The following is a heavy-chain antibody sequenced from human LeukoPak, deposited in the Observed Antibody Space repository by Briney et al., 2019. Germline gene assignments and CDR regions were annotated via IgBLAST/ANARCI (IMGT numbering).Heavy chain of an antibody. J-gene: IGHJ3*02. V-gene: IGHV3-43*01. CDR3: AKDKRRGPPFDAFDI. CDR1: GFTFDDYT. Sequence: GGSLRLSCAASGFTFDDYTMHWVRQAPGKGLEWVSLISWDGGSTYYADSVKGRFTISRDNSKNSLYLQMNSLRTEDTALYYCAKDKRRGPPFDAFDIRGQGTMVTVSS. CDR2: ISWDGGST.